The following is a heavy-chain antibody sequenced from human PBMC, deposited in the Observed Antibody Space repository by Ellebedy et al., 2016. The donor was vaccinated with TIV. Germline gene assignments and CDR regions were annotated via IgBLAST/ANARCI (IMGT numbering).Heavy chain of an antibody. CDR1: GDSVSSDVAS. D-gene: IGHD6-19*01. CDR2: TYHRSTWYT. CDR3: VRTVWLDYFDY. V-gene: IGHV6-1*01. Sequence: SQTLSLTCAISGDSVSSDVASWNWIRQSPSRGLEWLGRTYHRSTWYTDYSVAVRSRMIISQDTSKNHLSLQLRSVTHEDTAVYFCVRTVWLDYFDYWGQGVLVTVSS. J-gene: IGHJ4*02.